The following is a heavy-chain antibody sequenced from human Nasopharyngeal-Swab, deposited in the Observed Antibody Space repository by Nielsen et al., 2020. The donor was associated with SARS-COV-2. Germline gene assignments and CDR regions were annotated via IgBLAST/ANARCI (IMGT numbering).Heavy chain of an antibody. CDR2: TYYRSKWYF. V-gene: IGHV6-1*01. D-gene: IGHD1-14*01. Sequence: SETLSLTCAISGASVSSTIAAWHWIRQSPSRGLEWLGRTYYRSKWYFNYGTSVKGRITINPDTSNNQFSLQLSSVTPEDTAVYYCARIAQAAEPHWGQGTLVTVSS. J-gene: IGHJ4*02. CDR1: GASVSSTIAA. CDR3: ARIAQAAEPH.